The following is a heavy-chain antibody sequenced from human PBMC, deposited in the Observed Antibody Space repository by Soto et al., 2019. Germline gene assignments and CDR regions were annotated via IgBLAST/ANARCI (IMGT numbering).Heavy chain of an antibody. CDR2: ITYDGSNK. CDR1: AFTFSNYA. CDR3: ARSEDSYTTVTAIVY. Sequence: GGSLRLSCAASAFTFSNYAMHWVRQAPGKGLEWVAVITYDGSNKYYADSVKGRFTISRDNSKNTLYLQMNNLRHDDTAVYYCARSEDSYTTVTAIVYWGQGTLVTVSS. D-gene: IGHD2-21*02. J-gene: IGHJ4*02. V-gene: IGHV3-30*04.